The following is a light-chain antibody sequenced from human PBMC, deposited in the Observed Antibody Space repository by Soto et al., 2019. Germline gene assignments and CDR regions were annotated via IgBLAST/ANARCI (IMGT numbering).Light chain of an antibody. CDR1: QSISSTY. Sequence: EIVLTQSPGTLSLSPGERATLSCRASQSISSTYLARYQKKPGQAPRLLIHGASSRATGTPDKFSGSGSGQDFTPTISRVGPEDFAVYSCQQYGGSLPWTFGQGTKVEIK. CDR2: GAS. CDR3: QQYGGSLPWT. V-gene: IGKV3-20*01. J-gene: IGKJ1*01.